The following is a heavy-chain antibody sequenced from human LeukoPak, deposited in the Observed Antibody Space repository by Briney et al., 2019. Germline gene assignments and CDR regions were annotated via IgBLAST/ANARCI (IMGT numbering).Heavy chain of an antibody. J-gene: IGHJ3*02. CDR2: IKQDGNAV. V-gene: IGHV3-7*01. Sequence: GFLRLSCAASGFSFSQSLIDWVRQASGKGLEWVANIKQDGNAVYVDSVKGRFTISRDNAENSLFLQMNSLRAEDTAVYYCARDPYDSRGYGGYGAFDIWGQGTTVTVSS. CDR1: GFSFSQSL. D-gene: IGHD3-22*01. CDR3: ARDPYDSRGYGGYGAFDI.